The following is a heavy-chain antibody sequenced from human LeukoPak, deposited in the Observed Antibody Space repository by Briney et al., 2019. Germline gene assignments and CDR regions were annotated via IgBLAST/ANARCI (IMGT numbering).Heavy chain of an antibody. Sequence: SETLSLTCTVSGGSISSYYWSWIRQPPGKGLEWIAYISDIGSINYNPSLKSRVTISLDTSKNQFSLKLSSVTAADTALYYCAKDMGNGGNSWVRYYYGMDVWGQGTTVTVSS. CDR1: GGSISSYY. CDR3: AKDMGNGGNSWVRYYYGMDV. CDR2: ISDIGSI. D-gene: IGHD4-23*01. J-gene: IGHJ6*02. V-gene: IGHV4-59*12.